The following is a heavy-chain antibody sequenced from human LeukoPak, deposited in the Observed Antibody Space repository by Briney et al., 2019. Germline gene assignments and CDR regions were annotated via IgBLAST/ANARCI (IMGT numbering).Heavy chain of an antibody. Sequence: SETLSLTCTVSGGSISSGGYYWSWIRQPAGKGLEWIGRIYTSGSANYNPSLKSRVTISVDTSKNQFSLKLSSVTAADTAVYYCARRMAVAGNFDYWGQGTLVTVSS. D-gene: IGHD6-19*01. V-gene: IGHV4-61*02. J-gene: IGHJ4*02. CDR3: ARRMAVAGNFDY. CDR1: GGSISSGGYY. CDR2: IYTSGSA.